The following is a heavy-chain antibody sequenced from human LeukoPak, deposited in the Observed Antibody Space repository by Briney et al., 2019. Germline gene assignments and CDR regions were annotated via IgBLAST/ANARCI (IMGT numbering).Heavy chain of an antibody. CDR3: ARDWASYGYLTVDY. J-gene: IGHJ4*02. V-gene: IGHV1-46*01. CDR2: INPSGGST. CDR1: GYTFTSYY. Sequence: ASVKVSCKASGYTFTSYYMHWVRQAPGQGLEWMGIINPSGGSTSYAQKFQGRVTMTRDTSSSTAYMELSRLRSDDTAVYYCARDWASYGYLTVDYWGQGTLVTVSS. D-gene: IGHD5-18*01.